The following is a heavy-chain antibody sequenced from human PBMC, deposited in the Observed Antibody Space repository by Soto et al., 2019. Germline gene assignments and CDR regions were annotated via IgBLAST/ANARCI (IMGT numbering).Heavy chain of an antibody. J-gene: IGHJ4*02. CDR1: GGSISSCY. D-gene: IGHD5-12*01. V-gene: IGHV4-59*01. CDR3: ARVPGYSGYDWGLDY. CDR2: IYYSGST. Sequence: PSETLSLTCTVSGGSISSCYWSWIRQPPGKGLEWIGYIYYSGSTNYNPSLKSRVTISVDTSKNQFSLKLSSVTAADTAVYYCARVPGYSGYDWGLDYWGQGTLVTVPQ.